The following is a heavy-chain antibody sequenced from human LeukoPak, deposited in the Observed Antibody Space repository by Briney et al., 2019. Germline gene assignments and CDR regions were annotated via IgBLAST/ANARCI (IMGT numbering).Heavy chain of an antibody. D-gene: IGHD2-15*01. Sequence: QSGGSLRLSCAASGFTFSSYAMHWVRQAPGKGLEWVAVISYDGSNKYYADSVKGRFTISRDNSKNTLYLKMNSLRAEDTAVYYCAREVDGGSAGDYWGQGTLVTVSS. CDR1: GFTFSSYA. CDR3: AREVDGGSAGDY. V-gene: IGHV3-30*04. J-gene: IGHJ4*02. CDR2: ISYDGSNK.